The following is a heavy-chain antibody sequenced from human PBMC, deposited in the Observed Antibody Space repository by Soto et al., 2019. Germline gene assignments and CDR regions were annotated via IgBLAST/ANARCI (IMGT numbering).Heavy chain of an antibody. J-gene: IGHJ4*02. D-gene: IGHD3-10*01. Sequence: QVQLVQSGAEVKKPGSSVKVSCKASGGTFSSYAISWVRQAPGQGLEWMGGIIPIFGTANYAQKFQGRVKLSEDEATSTAYMELRSLRSEDTAVYYCAGGRAVGGDVDYWGQGTLVNVSS. CDR2: IIPIFGTA. CDR3: AGGRAVGGDVDY. CDR1: GGTFSSYA. V-gene: IGHV1-69*01.